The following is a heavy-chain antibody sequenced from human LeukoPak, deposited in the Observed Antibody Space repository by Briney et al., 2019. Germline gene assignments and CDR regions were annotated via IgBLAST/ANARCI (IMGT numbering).Heavy chain of an antibody. V-gene: IGHV1-69*13. D-gene: IGHD3-10*01. CDR3: ARDRYYYGSGSYYYFDY. Sequence: SVKVSCKASGGTFSSYAISWVRQAPGQGLEWMGGIIPILGTANYAQKFQGRVTITADESTSTAYMELSSLRSEDTAVYYCARDRYYYGSGSYYYFDYWGQGTLVTVSS. J-gene: IGHJ4*02. CDR2: IIPILGTA. CDR1: GGTFSSYA.